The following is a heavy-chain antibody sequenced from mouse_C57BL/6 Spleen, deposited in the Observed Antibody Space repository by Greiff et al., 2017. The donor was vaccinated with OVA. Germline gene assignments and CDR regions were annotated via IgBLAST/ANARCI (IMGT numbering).Heavy chain of an antibody. CDR3: ARSGDYDGYAMDY. D-gene: IGHD2-4*01. J-gene: IGHJ4*01. Sequence: VQLQQSGAELARPGASVKLSCKASGYTFTSYGISWVKQRTGQGLEWIGEIYPRSGNTYYNEKFKGKATLTADKSSSTAYMELRSLTSEDSAVYFRARSGDYDGYAMDYWGQGTSVTVSS. CDR2: IYPRSGNT. CDR1: GYTFTSYG. V-gene: IGHV1-81*01.